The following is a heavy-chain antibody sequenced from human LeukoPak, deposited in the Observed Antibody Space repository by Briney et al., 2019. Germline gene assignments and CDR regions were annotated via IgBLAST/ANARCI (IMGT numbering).Heavy chain of an antibody. V-gene: IGHV1-24*01. D-gene: IGHD3-10*01. Sequence: ASVTVSCKVSGYTLTELSMHWVRQAPGKGLEWMGGFYPEDGETIYAQKFQGRVTMTEDTSTDTAYMELSSLRSEDTAVYYCATGSRSGITMVRGVTPFDYWGQGTLVTVSS. CDR3: ATGSRSGITMVRGVTPFDY. CDR2: FYPEDGET. J-gene: IGHJ4*02. CDR1: GYTLTELS.